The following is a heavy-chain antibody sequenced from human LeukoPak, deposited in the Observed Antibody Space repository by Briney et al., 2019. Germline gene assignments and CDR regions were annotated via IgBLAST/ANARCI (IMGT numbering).Heavy chain of an antibody. J-gene: IGHJ6*02. CDR1: GGSISSYY. D-gene: IGHD3-22*01. V-gene: IGHV4-59*01. CDR2: IYYSGST. CDR3: ARIYDSSGYYGSYGYYYGMDV. Sequence: PSETLSLTCTVSGGSISSYYWSWIRQPPGKGLEWIGYIYYSGSTNYNPSLKSRVTISVDTSKNQFSLKLSSVTAADTAVYYCARIYDSSGYYGSYGYYYGMDVWGQGTTVTVSS.